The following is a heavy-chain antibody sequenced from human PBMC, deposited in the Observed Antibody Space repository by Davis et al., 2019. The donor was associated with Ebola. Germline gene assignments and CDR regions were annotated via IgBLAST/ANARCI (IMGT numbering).Heavy chain of an antibody. D-gene: IGHD2-2*03. CDR1: GGSISSYY. V-gene: IGHV4-59*12. CDR3: ARGLDIVVVPAVRWFDP. J-gene: IGHJ5*02. Sequence: SETLSLTCTVSGGSISSYYWSWIRQPPGKGLEWIGYIYYSGSTNYNPSLKGRVTISVDTSKNQFSLKLSSGTAADTAVYYCARGLDIVVVPAVRWFDPWGQGTLVTVSS. CDR2: IYYSGST.